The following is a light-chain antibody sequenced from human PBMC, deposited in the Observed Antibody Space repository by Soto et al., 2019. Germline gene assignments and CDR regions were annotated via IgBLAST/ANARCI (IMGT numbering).Light chain of an antibody. CDR1: ISNIGSNT. V-gene: IGLV1-44*01. Sequence: QSVLTQPPSASGTPGQRVTISCSGSISNIGSNTVNWYQQIPGTAPKLLKYTNNQRPSGVPDRSSGSKSGTSASLAISGLQFENEADYYCAASDDSLNGVVFGGGTKPTVL. J-gene: IGLJ2*01. CDR2: TNN. CDR3: AASDDSLNGVV.